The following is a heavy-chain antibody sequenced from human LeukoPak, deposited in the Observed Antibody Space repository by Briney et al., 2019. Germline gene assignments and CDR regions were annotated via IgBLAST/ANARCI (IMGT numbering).Heavy chain of an antibody. V-gene: IGHV3-30*02. CDR1: GFSFSSYG. CDR2: TRYDANDT. Sequence: GGSLRLSCAASGFSFSSYGMHWVRQAPGKGLEWVTFTRYDANDTYFADSVKGRFTISRDNSKNTLYLQMNSLRAEDTAVYYCTIPYRSELPLYYYDSSGSTPFDYWGQGTLVTVSS. J-gene: IGHJ4*02. D-gene: IGHD3-22*01. CDR3: TIPYRSELPLYYYDSSGSTPFDY.